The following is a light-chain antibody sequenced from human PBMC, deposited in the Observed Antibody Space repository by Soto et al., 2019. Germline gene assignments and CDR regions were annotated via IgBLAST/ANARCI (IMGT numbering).Light chain of an antibody. Sequence: IQMTQCPSPLSRSLVDRVTITCRASQHLSSYLNWYQQKPGKAPKLLIYAASSLQSGVPSRFSGSASGTDFTLNISSLQPEDFATYYCQQSYNAPLTFGGGTKVDI. CDR1: QHLSSY. V-gene: IGKV1-39*01. J-gene: IGKJ4*01. CDR2: AAS. CDR3: QQSYNAPLT.